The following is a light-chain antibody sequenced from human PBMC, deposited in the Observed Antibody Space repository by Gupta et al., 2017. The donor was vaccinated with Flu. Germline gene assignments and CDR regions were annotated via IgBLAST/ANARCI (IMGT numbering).Light chain of an antibody. CDR1: SGTIASNY. V-gene: IGLV6-57*01. J-gene: IGLJ3*02. CDR2: EDN. CDR3: QSHVDSTLM. Sequence: SGTIASNYVQWYQQRPGSFPTAVIYEDNKRPSGVPDRFSGSIDSSSNTASRTIAGLTTEDEADYYCQSHVDSTLMFGGGTKLTVL.